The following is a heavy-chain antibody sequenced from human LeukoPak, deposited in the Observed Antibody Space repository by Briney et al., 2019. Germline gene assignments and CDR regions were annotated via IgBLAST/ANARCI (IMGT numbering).Heavy chain of an antibody. CDR2: INPSGGST. D-gene: IGHD6-6*01. V-gene: IGHV1-46*01. Sequence: ASVKVSCKASGYTFTSYYMHWVRQAPGQGLEWMGIINPSGGSTSYAQKFQGRVTMTRDMSTSTVYMELSSLRSEDTAVYYCARQQAARPRYNWLDPWGQGTLVTVSS. CDR3: ARQQAARPRYNWLDP. CDR1: GYTFTSYY. J-gene: IGHJ5*02.